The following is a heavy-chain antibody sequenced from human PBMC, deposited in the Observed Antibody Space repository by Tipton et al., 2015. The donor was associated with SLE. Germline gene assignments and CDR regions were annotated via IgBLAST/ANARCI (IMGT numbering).Heavy chain of an antibody. V-gene: IGHV4-59*11. J-gene: IGHJ5*02. Sequence: TLSLTCTVSGGSISSHYWSWIRQPPGKGLEWIGYIYYSGSTNYNPSLKSRVTISVDTSKNQFSLKLSSVTAADTAVYYCAEYRGWFDPWGQGTLVTVSS. CDR1: GGSISSHY. CDR3: AEYRGWFDP. CDR2: IYYSGST. D-gene: IGHD1-1*01.